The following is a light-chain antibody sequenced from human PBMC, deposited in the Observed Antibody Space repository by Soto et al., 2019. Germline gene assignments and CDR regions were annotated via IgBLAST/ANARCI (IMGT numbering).Light chain of an antibody. Sequence: IVMTQTPLSSLVTLGQPVSISCRSSQSLVHSDGNTYMSWLHQTPGQPPRLLIYRISNRFSGVPDRFSGSGAGTDFTLKISRVQAEDVGMYYCLRSTQWRTFGQGTRVEIK. CDR1: QSLVHSDGNTY. CDR3: LRSTQWRT. CDR2: RIS. J-gene: IGKJ1*01. V-gene: IGKV2-24*01.